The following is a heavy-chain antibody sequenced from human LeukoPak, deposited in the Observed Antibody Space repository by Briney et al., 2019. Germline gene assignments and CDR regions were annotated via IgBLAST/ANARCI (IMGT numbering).Heavy chain of an antibody. D-gene: IGHD2-2*01. V-gene: IGHV3-30*18. CDR1: GFTFSSYG. CDR3: ANMRVPDY. Sequence: GGSLRLSCAASGFTFSSYGMHWVRQAPGKGLEWVAVISYDGSNKYYADSVKGRFTISRDNSKNTPYLQMNSLRAEDTAVYYCANMRVPDYWGQGTLVTVSS. J-gene: IGHJ4*02. CDR2: ISYDGSNK.